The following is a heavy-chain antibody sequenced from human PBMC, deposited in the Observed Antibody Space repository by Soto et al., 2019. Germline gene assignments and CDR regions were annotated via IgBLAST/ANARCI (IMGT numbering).Heavy chain of an antibody. CDR2: IKSKTDGGTT. J-gene: IGHJ6*02. D-gene: IGHD4-17*01. CDR1: GFPFSNAW. V-gene: IGHV3-15*07. Sequence: PGGSLRLSCAASGFPFSNAWMNWVRQAPGKGLEWVGRIKSKTDGGTTDYAAPVKGRFTISRDDSKNTLYLQMNSLKTEDTAVYYCTTSPTLGYGDYVSYYYYGMDVWGQGTTVTVSS. CDR3: TTSPTLGYGDYVSYYYYGMDV.